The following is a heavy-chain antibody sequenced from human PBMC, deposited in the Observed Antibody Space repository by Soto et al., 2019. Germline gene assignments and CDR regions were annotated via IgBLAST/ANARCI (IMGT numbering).Heavy chain of an antibody. CDR1: GFTFSSYA. Sequence: EVQLLESGGGLVQPGGSLRLSCAASGFTFSSYAMNWVRQAPGKGLEWVSAISGSGGSIYYADSVKGRFTISRDKSKNTLFLQMNSVRAEDTAVYYCSKTPTARIAVAPRGLFDYWDQGTLVTVSS. CDR2: ISGSGGSI. V-gene: IGHV3-23*01. J-gene: IGHJ4*02. D-gene: IGHD6-19*01. CDR3: SKTPTARIAVAPRGLFDY.